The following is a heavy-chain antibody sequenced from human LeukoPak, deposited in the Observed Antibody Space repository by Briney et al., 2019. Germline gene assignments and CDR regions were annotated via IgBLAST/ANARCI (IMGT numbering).Heavy chain of an antibody. CDR1: GGTFSSYA. CDR3: LQNVVVTANTSYAFDI. Sequence: SVKVSCKASGGTFSSYAISWVRQAPGQGLEWMGGIIPIFGTANYAQKFQGRVTITADESTSTAYMELSSLRSKDTAVYYCLQNVVVTANTSYAFDIWGQGTMVTASS. V-gene: IGHV1-69*13. J-gene: IGHJ3*02. CDR2: IIPIFGTA. D-gene: IGHD2-21*02.